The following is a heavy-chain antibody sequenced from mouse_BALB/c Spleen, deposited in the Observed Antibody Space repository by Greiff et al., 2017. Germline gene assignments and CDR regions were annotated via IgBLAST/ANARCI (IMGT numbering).Heavy chain of an antibody. D-gene: IGHD1-2*01. Sequence: VHVKQSGPELVKPGASVKMSCKASGYTFTSYVMHWVKQKPGQGLEWIGYINPYNDGTKYNEKFKGKATLTSDKSSSTAYMELSSLTSEDSAVYYCARWSITTAASLFDYWGQGTTLTVSS. CDR2: INPYNDGT. CDR1: GYTFTSYV. V-gene: IGHV1-14*01. CDR3: ARWSITTAASLFDY. J-gene: IGHJ2*01.